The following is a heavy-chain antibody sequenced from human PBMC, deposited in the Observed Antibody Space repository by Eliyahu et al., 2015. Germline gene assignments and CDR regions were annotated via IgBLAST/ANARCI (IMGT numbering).Heavy chain of an antibody. Sequence: EVHLVQSGAELKKPGESLMISCKGSGYSFTNYXIAWVRQMPGKGLEWSGIIYPGDSESRTSYSPSFQGHVTISADKSINTAYLQWSSLKASDTAMYYCATSGRPTYFYYGMDVWGKGTTVTVSS. D-gene: IGHD3-10*01. J-gene: IGHJ6*04. V-gene: IGHV5-51*01. CDR1: GYSFTNYX. CDR3: ATSGRPTYFYYGMDV. CDR2: IYPGDSESRT.